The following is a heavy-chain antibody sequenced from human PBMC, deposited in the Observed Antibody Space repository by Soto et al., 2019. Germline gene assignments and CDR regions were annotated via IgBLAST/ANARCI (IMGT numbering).Heavy chain of an antibody. J-gene: IGHJ5*02. D-gene: IGHD3-10*01. Sequence: GSLRLSCAASGLTFSSYSMNWVRQAPGKGPEWISYIGPSHNDIGYAASVKGRFTISRDNSKNTLYLQMNSLGAEDTAVYYCAKDRSTYYLVPPFDPWGQGTLVTVSS. CDR3: AKDRSTYYLVPPFDP. V-gene: IGHV3-21*05. CDR2: IGPSHNDI. CDR1: GLTFSSYS.